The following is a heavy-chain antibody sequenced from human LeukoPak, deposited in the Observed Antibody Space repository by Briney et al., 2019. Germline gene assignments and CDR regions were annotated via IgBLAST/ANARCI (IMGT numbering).Heavy chain of an antibody. CDR1: GYTFTSYD. CDR3: ARKGPANYYYYYMDV. CDR2: MNPNSGNT. D-gene: IGHD2-2*01. Sequence: ASVKVSCKASGYTFTSYDLNWVRQATGQGLEWMGWMNPNSGNTGYAPKFQGRVTMTRNTSISTAYMELSSLRSEHTAVYYCARKGPANYYYYYMDVWGKGTSVTVSS. V-gene: IGHV1-8*01. J-gene: IGHJ6*03.